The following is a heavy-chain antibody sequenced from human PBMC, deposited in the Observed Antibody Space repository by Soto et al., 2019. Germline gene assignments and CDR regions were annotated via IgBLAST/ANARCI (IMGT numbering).Heavy chain of an antibody. CDR3: AYGGCSGGSCYRKYFQH. V-gene: IGHV4-39*01. Sequence: QLQLQESGPGLVKPSETLSLTCTVSGGSISSSSYYWGWIRQPPGKGLEWIGSIYYSGSTYYNPSLKSRVTISVDTSKNQFSLKLSSVTAADTAVYDCAYGGCSGGSCYRKYFQHWCQGTLVTVSS. CDR1: GGSISSSSYY. J-gene: IGHJ1*01. D-gene: IGHD2-15*01. CDR2: IYYSGST.